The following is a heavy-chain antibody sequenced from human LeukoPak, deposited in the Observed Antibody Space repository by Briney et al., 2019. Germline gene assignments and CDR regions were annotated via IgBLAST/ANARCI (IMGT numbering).Heavy chain of an antibody. V-gene: IGHV1-2*02. J-gene: IGHJ3*02. CDR1: GYTFTSYD. Sequence: GASVKVSCKASGYTFTSYDINWVRLAPGQGLEWMGWINPNSGGTNYAQKFQGRVTMTRDTSISTAYMELSRLRSDDTAVYYCARDLQVGGYCSSTSCYTLERNDAFDIWGQGTMVTVSS. D-gene: IGHD2-2*02. CDR2: INPNSGGT. CDR3: ARDLQVGGYCSSTSCYTLERNDAFDI.